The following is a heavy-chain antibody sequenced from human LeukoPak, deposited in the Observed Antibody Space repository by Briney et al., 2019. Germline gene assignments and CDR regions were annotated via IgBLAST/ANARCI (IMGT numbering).Heavy chain of an antibody. V-gene: IGHV4-39*01. CDR1: GGSISGRSYY. D-gene: IGHD5-12*01. CDR2: IYYSGST. J-gene: IGHJ4*02. Sequence: SDTLSLTCTVSGGSISGRSYYLGWIPKTPGKGLEWIGTIYYSGSTYYSPSLKSRVTISVDTSKSRFSLKLSSVTAADTAVYYCRLQLNYDYWGQGTLVSVSS. CDR3: RLQLNYDY.